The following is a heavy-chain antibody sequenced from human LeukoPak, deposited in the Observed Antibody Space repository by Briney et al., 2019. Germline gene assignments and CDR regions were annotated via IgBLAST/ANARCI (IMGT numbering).Heavy chain of an antibody. CDR2: ISYDGSNK. J-gene: IGHJ4*02. CDR1: GFTFSSYG. D-gene: IGHD6-13*01. Sequence: PGGSLRLSCAASGFTFSSYGMHWVRQAPGKGLEWVAVISYDGSNKYYADSVKGRFTISRDNSKNTLYLQMNSLRAEDTAIYYCAKLPLGSWLDYWGQGTLVTVSS. CDR3: AKLPLGSWLDY. V-gene: IGHV3-30*18.